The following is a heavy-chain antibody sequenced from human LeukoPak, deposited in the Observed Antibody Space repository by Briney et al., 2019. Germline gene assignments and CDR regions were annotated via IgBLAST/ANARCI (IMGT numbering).Heavy chain of an antibody. Sequence: GGSLRLSCAASGFTFSNAWMSWVRQAPGKGLEWVGRIKSKTDGGTTDYAAPVKGRFTISRDDSKNTLYLQMNSLKTEDTAVYYCTTFFVAVAVATNKKDYWGQGTLVTVSS. J-gene: IGHJ4*02. CDR3: TTFFVAVAVATNKKDY. CDR2: IKSKTDGGTT. D-gene: IGHD6-19*01. CDR1: GFTFSNAW. V-gene: IGHV3-15*01.